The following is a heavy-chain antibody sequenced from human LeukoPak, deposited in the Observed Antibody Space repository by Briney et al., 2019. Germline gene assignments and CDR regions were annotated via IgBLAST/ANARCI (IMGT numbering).Heavy chain of an antibody. D-gene: IGHD3-22*01. J-gene: IGHJ4*02. CDR2: IRQDGNHI. CDR1: GFTFTDHW. V-gene: IGHV3-7*01. CDR3: ARWDSGASGYYWGPY. Sequence: GVLRLSCAASGFTFTDHWMTWVRQAPGKGKEWVASIRQDGNHIYYLGSLKARFTISSDNAKNTLYLLVTGLRAEDTAFDDCARWDSGASGYYWGPYWGQGSLVTVSS.